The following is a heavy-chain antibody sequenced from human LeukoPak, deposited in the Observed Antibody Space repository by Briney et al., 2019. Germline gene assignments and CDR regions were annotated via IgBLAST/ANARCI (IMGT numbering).Heavy chain of an antibody. CDR1: GGSISSSSYY. V-gene: IGHV4-39*07. Sequence: SETLSLTCTVSGGSISSSSYYWGWIRQPPGKGLEWIGSIYYSGSTYYNPSLKSRVTISVDTSKNQFSLKLSSVTAADTAVYYCAEQQVAGGDFDYWGQGTLVTVSS. J-gene: IGHJ4*02. CDR3: AEQQVAGGDFDY. D-gene: IGHD6-13*01. CDR2: IYYSGST.